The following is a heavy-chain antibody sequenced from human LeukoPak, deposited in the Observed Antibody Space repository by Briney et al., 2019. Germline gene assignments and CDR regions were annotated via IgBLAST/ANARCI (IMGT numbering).Heavy chain of an antibody. Sequence: PSETLSLTCAVFGGSFSNYYLHWIRQPPGKGLEWIGEIDHSGNTKYNPSLKNRLTISVDTSKNQFSLKLSSVTAADTAVYYCAREIRRSGLGSYWGQGTLVTVSS. J-gene: IGHJ4*02. D-gene: IGHD3-3*01. CDR3: AREIRRSGLGSY. V-gene: IGHV4-34*01. CDR1: GGSFSNYY. CDR2: IDHSGNT.